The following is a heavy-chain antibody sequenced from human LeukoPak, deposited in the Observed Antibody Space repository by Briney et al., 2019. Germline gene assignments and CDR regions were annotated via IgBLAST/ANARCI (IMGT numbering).Heavy chain of an antibody. J-gene: IGHJ6*02. V-gene: IGHV4-59*08. CDR3: ARLMHRYYSMDV. Sequence: SETLSLTCTVSGGSISSYYWSWIRQPPGKGLEWIGYIYYSGSTNYNPSLKSRVTISVDTSKNQFSLKLSSVTAADTAVYYCARLMHRYYSMDVWGQGTTVTVSS. CDR2: IYYSGST. CDR1: GGSISSYY.